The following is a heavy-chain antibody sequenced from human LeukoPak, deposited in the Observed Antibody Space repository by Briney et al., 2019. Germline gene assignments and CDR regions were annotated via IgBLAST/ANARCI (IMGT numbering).Heavy chain of an antibody. CDR3: ARIDSFSGYSYYYYMDV. CDR2: ISAYNSNT. CDR1: GYTFTSYG. Sequence: ASVKVSCKASGYTFTSYGISWVRQAPGQGLEWMGWISAYNSNTNYAQKLQGRVTITRNTSISTAYMELSSLRSEDTAVYYCARIDSFSGYSYYYYMDVWGKGTTVTVSS. J-gene: IGHJ6*03. D-gene: IGHD3-22*01. V-gene: IGHV1-18*01.